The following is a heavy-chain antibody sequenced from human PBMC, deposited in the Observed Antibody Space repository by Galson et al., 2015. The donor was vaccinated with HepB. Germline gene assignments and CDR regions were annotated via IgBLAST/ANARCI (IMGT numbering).Heavy chain of an antibody. CDR1: GFTFSSYA. Sequence: SLRLACAASGFTFSSYAMSWVRQAPGKGLEWVSDISGSGGSTYYADSVKGRFTISRDNSKNTLYLQMNSLRAEDTAVYYCAKGRVSGYSSIGRTWGQGTLVTVSS. V-gene: IGHV3-23*01. D-gene: IGHD6-13*01. CDR3: AKGRVSGYSSIGRT. CDR2: ISGSGGST. J-gene: IGHJ5*02.